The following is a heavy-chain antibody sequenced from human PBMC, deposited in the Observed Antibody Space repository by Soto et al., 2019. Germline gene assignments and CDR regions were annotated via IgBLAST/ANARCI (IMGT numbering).Heavy chain of an antibody. CDR1: GFTFSSYA. V-gene: IGHV3-30-3*01. CDR3: ARATYYYGSGSYWWDYYYYGMDV. Sequence: QVQLVESGGGVVQPGRSLRLSCAASGFTFSSYAMHWVRQAPGKGLEWVAVISYDGSNKFYADSVKGRFTISRDNSKNTLYLQMNSLRAEDTAVYYCARATYYYGSGSYWWDYYYYGMDVWGQGTTVTVSS. CDR2: ISYDGSNK. D-gene: IGHD3-10*01. J-gene: IGHJ6*02.